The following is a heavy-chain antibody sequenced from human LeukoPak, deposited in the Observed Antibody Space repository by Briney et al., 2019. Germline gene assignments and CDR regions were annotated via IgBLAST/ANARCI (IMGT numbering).Heavy chain of an antibody. CDR3: ARHERGYYDFWSGSEIPFDY. CDR1: GYTFTGYY. D-gene: IGHD3-3*01. CDR2: INPNSGGT. Sequence: ASVKVSCKASGYTFTGYYMHWVRQAPGQGLEWMGWINPNSGGTNYAQKFQGRVTMTRDTSISTAYMELSRLRSDDTAVYYCARHERGYYDFWSGSEIPFDYWGQGTLVTVSS. J-gene: IGHJ4*02. V-gene: IGHV1-2*02.